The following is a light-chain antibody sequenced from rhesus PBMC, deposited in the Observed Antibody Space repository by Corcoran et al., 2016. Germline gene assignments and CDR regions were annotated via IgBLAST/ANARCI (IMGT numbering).Light chain of an antibody. CDR1: QSGSSY. CDR3: PQYTNWKT. J-gene: IGKJ1*01. Sequence: EIVMTQSPATLSLSPGERATLSCRASQSGSSYVAWYQQKPEQAPRLLIYGAASRATGIPDRFSGSGSGTDFPLIIRSLEPADVGVYYCPQYTNWKTFGQVTKVEIK. V-gene: IGKV3S9*01. CDR2: GAA.